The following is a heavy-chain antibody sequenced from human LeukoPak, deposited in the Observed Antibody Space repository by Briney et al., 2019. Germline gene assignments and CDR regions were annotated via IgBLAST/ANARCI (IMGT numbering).Heavy chain of an antibody. CDR1: GFRFSSYT. D-gene: IGHD3-16*01. J-gene: IGHJ4*02. CDR3: AILGGGMAY. CDR2: ISGSGDRT. Sequence: GGSLRLSCAASGFRFSSYTMNWFRQAPGKGLEWVSGISGSGDRTYYADFVKGRVTISRDNSGNTLYLQMSSLRADDTAVYYCAILGGGMAYWGQGTLVAVSS. V-gene: IGHV3-23*01.